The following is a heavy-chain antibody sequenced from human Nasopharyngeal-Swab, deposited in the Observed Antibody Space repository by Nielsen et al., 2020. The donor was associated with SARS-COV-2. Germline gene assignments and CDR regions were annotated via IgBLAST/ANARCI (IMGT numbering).Heavy chain of an antibody. J-gene: IGHJ6*02. CDR2: IIPILGIA. CDR1: GGTFSSYA. Sequence: SVKVSCKASGGTFSSYAISWVRQAPGQGLEWMGGIIPILGIANYAQKFQGRVTITADKSTSTAYMKLSSLRSEDTAVYYCARAMATVGAVYYYGMDVWGQGTTVTVSS. CDR3: ARAMATVGAVYYYGMDV. V-gene: IGHV1-69*10. D-gene: IGHD4-23*01.